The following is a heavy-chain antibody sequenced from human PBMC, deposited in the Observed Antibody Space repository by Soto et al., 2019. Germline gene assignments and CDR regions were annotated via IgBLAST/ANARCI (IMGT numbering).Heavy chain of an antibody. D-gene: IGHD6-6*01. Sequence: QVQLLESGGGVVQPGRSLRLSCAASGFSFNTYGMHWVRQAPGKGLEWVAVISYNGDKTFYADSVKGRFTISRDNSQSTLYLQMNSLRPEDTAVYYCAKDRIRGTSYFDCWGQGTLVTFSS. CDR3: AKDRIRGTSYFDC. CDR2: ISYNGDKT. V-gene: IGHV3-30*18. J-gene: IGHJ4*02. CDR1: GFSFNTYG.